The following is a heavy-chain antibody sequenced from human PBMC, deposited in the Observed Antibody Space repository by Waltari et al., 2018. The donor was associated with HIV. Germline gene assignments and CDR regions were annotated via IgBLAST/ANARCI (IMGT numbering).Heavy chain of an antibody. V-gene: IGHV4-38-2*01. CDR1: DYSISSGYY. J-gene: IGHJ4*02. Sequence: QVQLQESGPGLVKPSETLSLTCVVSDYSISSGYYWGWIRLPPGKGLEWIGNIYHSGNTYYNPSLMSRVTISVDTSKNQCSLRLSSVTAADTAVYYCASAFIEYFDYWGQGTLVTVSS. D-gene: IGHD3-16*02. CDR2: IYHSGNT. CDR3: ASAFIEYFDY.